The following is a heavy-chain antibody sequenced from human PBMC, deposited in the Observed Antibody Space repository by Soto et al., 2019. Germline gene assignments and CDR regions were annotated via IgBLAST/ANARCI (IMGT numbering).Heavy chain of an antibody. J-gene: IGHJ4*02. D-gene: IGHD3-10*01. CDR3: VKDQRMYYYGSGSYS. CDR2: ISYDGVNK. Sequence: HVELVESGGGVVQPGRSLKLSCAASGVTPGRYGMHWVRQAPGKGLECLAVISYDGVNKYYAYSVKGRFTISRDNSRNTLYLQMVNLRAEDTAVYYCVKDQRMYYYGSGSYSWGQGTLVTVSS. CDR1: GVTPGRYG. V-gene: IGHV3-30*18.